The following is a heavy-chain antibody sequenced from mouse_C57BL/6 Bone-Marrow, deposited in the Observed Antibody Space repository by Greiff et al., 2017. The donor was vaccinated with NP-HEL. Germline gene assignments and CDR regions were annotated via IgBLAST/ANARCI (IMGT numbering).Heavy chain of an antibody. CDR3: ARNQYYGSSYAMDY. CDR2: IYPGDGDT. D-gene: IGHD1-1*01. V-gene: IGHV1-82*01. Sequence: QVQLQESGPELVKPGASVKISCKASGYAFSSSWMNWVKQRPGKGLEWIGRIYPGDGDTNYNGKFKGKATLSADKSSSTAYMQLSSLTSEDSAVYYCARNQYYGSSYAMDYWGQGTTVTVSS. J-gene: IGHJ4*01. CDR1: GYAFSSSW.